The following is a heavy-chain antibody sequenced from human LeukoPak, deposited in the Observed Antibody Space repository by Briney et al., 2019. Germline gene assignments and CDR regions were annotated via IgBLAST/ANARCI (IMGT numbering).Heavy chain of an antibody. CDR1: GGSISSYY. J-gene: IGHJ4*02. D-gene: IGHD1-26*01. V-gene: IGHV4-59*12. CDR2: IYHSGST. Sequence: SETLSLTCTVSGGSISSYYWSWIRQPPGKGLEWIGYIYHSGSTYYNPSLKSRVTISVDRSKNQFSLKLSSVTAADTAVYYCASSKWDQPLFDYWGQGTLVTVSS. CDR3: ASSKWDQPLFDY.